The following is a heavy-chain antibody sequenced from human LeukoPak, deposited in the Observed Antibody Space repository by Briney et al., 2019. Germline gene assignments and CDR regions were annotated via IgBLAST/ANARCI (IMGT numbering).Heavy chain of an antibody. D-gene: IGHD4-23*01. CDR3: VRDPIAGGNSDIDH. CDR1: GGTFSSYA. CDR2: IIPIFGTA. Sequence: SVKVSCKASGGTFSSYAISWVRQAPGQGLEWMGGIIPIFGTANYAQKFQGRVTITTDESTSTAYMELSSLRSEDTAVYYCVRDPIAGGNSDIDHWGQGTLVTVSS. J-gene: IGHJ4*02. V-gene: IGHV1-69*05.